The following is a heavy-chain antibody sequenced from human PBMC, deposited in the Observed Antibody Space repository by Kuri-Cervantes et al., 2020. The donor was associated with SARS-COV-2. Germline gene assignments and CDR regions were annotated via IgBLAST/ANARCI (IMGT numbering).Heavy chain of an antibody. Sequence: ESLKISCTASGFTFGDYAMSWVRQAPGKGLEWIGYIYYGGSTKYNPSLKSRVTMSVDTSKNQFSLKLNSVTPADTAVYYCARTLDYYGSGTYCFDYWGQGTLVTVSS. CDR1: GFTFGDYA. CDR2: IYYGGST. J-gene: IGHJ4*02. CDR3: ARTLDYYGSGTYCFDY. D-gene: IGHD3-10*01. V-gene: IGHV4-59*01.